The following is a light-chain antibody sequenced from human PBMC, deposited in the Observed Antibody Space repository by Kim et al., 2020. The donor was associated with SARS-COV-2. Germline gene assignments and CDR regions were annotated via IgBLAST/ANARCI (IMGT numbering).Light chain of an antibody. CDR3: MQALQTRYT. CDR2: LGS. Sequence: DIVMTQSPLSLPVTPGEPASISCRSSQSLLHSNGYNYLDWYLQKPGQSPQLLIYLGSNRASGVPDRFSGSGSGTDFTLKISRVEAGDVGVYYCMQALQTRYTFGQGTKLEIK. CDR1: QSLLHSNGYNY. V-gene: IGKV2-28*01. J-gene: IGKJ2*01.